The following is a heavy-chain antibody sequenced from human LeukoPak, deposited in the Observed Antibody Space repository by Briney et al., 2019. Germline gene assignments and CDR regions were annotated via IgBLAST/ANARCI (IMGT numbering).Heavy chain of an antibody. D-gene: IGHD3-22*01. CDR1: GFTFSSYS. V-gene: IGHV3-21*01. CDR3: ARDLVDYYDSSGYYLY. J-gene: IGHJ4*02. CDR2: ISSSSSYI. Sequence: GGSLRLSCAASGFTFSSYSMNWVRQAPGKGLEWVSSISSSSSYIYYADPVKGRFTISRDNAKNSLYLQMNRLRAEDTAVYYCARDLVDYYDSSGYYLYWGQGTLVTVSS.